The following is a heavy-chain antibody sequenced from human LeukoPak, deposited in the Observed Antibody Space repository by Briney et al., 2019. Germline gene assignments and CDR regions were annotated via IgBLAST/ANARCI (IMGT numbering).Heavy chain of an antibody. CDR1: GFTFSSYS. CDR2: ISSSSSYI. D-gene: IGHD6-19*01. V-gene: IGHV3-21*01. Sequence: GGSLRLLCAASGFTFSSYSMNWVRQAPGKGLECVSSISSSSSYILYADSAKGRFTISRDNAKNSLYLQMNSLRAKDTAVYYCARARAVAGTPKYWGQGTLVTVSS. J-gene: IGHJ4*02. CDR3: ARARAVAGTPKY.